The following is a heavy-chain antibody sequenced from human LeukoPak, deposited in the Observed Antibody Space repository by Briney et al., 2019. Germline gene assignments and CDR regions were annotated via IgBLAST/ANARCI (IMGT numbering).Heavy chain of an antibody. Sequence: GGSLRLSCVVSGITLSNYGMSWVRQAPGKGLEWVSYISSSGSTIYYADSVKGRFTISRDNAKNSLYLQMNSLRAEDTAVYYCAKMMGQRLYDYCMDVWGKGTTVTVSS. CDR3: AKMMGQRLYDYCMDV. J-gene: IGHJ6*03. D-gene: IGHD3-16*01. CDR1: GITLSNYG. CDR2: ISSSGSTI. V-gene: IGHV3-48*04.